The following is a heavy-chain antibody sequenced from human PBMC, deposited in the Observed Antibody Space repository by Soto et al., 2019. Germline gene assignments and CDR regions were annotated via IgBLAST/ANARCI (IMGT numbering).Heavy chain of an antibody. D-gene: IGHD1-26*01. CDR3: AKDRLRGGFLTTATTNGMDV. CDR1: GFTFSSYG. CDR2: ISYDGSNK. V-gene: IGHV3-30*18. Sequence: GGSLRLSCAASGFTFSSYGMHWVRQAPGKGLEWVALISYDGSNKYYVDSVKGRFTISRDNSKNTLFLQMNSLRAGDAAVYYCAKDRLRGGFLTTATTNGMDVWGQGTTVTVSS. J-gene: IGHJ6*02.